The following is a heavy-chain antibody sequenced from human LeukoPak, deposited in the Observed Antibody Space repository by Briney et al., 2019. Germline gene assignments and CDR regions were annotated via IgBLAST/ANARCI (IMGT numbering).Heavy chain of an antibody. V-gene: IGHV1-2*02. CDR1: GYTFTGYY. CDR3: ARGPLAYYYDSRTAFDI. D-gene: IGHD3-22*01. J-gene: IGHJ3*02. Sequence: GASVKVSCKASGYTFTGYYMHWVRQAPGQGLEWMGWINPNSGGTNYAQKFQGRVTMTRDTSISTAYMELSRLRSDDTAVYYCARGPLAYYYDSRTAFDIWGQGTMVTVSS. CDR2: INPNSGGT.